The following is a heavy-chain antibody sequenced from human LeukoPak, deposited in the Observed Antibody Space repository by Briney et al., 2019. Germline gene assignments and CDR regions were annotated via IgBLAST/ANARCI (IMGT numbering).Heavy chain of an antibody. CDR1: GFTFSSYA. CDR2: IRYDGSNE. V-gene: IGHV3-30*02. J-gene: IGHJ4*02. Sequence: PGGSLRLSCAASGFTFSSYAMHWVRQAPGKGLAWVTFIRYDGSNEYYADSVKGRFTISRDNSKNTLYLQMNSLRAEDTAVYFCAKGATYDDSWFFDYWGQGTLVTVSS. CDR3: AKGATYDDSWFFDY. D-gene: IGHD3-3*01.